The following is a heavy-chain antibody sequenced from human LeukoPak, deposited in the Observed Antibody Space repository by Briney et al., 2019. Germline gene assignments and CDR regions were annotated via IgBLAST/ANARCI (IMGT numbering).Heavy chain of an antibody. CDR3: ARLHLPATRFDY. J-gene: IGHJ4*02. CDR1: GGSISGYY. V-gene: IGHV4-59*01. CDR2: IYYSGST. D-gene: IGHD5-24*01. Sequence: SSETLSLTCTVSGGSISGYYWSWIRQPPGKGLEWIGYIYYSGSTSYNPSLKSRVTISVDTSKNQFSLKLSSVTAADTAVYYCARLHLPATRFDYWGQGTLVTVSS.